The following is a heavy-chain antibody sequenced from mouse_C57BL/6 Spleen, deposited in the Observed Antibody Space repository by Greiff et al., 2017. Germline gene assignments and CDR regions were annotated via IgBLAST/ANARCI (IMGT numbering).Heavy chain of an antibody. CDR1: GYTFTDYE. J-gene: IGHJ2*01. Sequence: VQLQQSGAELVRPGASVTLSCKASGYTFTDYEMHWVKQTPVHGLEWIGAIDPENGGTAYNQKFKGKAILTADKSSSTAYMELRSLTSEDSAVYYCRITTVVGFDYWGQGTTLTVSS. CDR2: IDPENGGT. V-gene: IGHV1-15*01. CDR3: RITTVVGFDY. D-gene: IGHD1-1*01.